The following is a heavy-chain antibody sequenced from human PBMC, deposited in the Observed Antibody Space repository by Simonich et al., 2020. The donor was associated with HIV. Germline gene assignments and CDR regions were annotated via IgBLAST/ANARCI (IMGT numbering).Heavy chain of an antibody. Sequence: QVQLVESGGGVVQPGRSLRLSCAASGFTFSSYAMHWVRHAPGKGLEWVAVISYDGSNKYYADSGKGRFTISRENSKNTLYLQMNSLRAEDTAVYYCASGGSISSVWADDYWGQGTLVTVSS. J-gene: IGHJ4*02. D-gene: IGHD3-16*01. CDR1: GFTFSSYA. V-gene: IGHV3-30*04. CDR3: ASGGSISSVWADDY. CDR2: ISYDGSNK.